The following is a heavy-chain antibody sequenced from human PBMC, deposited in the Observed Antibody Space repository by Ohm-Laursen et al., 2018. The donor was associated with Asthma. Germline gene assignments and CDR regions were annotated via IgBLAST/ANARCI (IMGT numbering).Heavy chain of an antibody. CDR1: GSSISSYY. CDR2: FFLRGND. Sequence: PSDTLSLTCPVSGSSISSYYWSWIRQPPGKGLEWIGYFFLRGNDNYNPSLRSRVTMSMGTSRDQFSLNLRSVTAADTAVYYCARVGIAARVIDYWGQGTLVTVSS. V-gene: IGHV4-59*07. J-gene: IGHJ4*02. D-gene: IGHD6-6*01. CDR3: ARVGIAARVIDY.